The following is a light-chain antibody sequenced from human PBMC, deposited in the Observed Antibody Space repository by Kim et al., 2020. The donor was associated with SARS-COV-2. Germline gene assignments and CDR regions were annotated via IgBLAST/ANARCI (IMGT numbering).Light chain of an antibody. V-gene: IGLV3-19*01. CDR2: GKN. Sequence: SSELTQDPAVSVALGQTVRITCQGDSLRSYYASWYQQKPGRAPVLVISGKNNRPSGIPDQFSGSSSGNTASLTITGAQAEDEADYYCNSRDSSGNHLVFG. J-gene: IGLJ3*02. CDR1: SLRSYY. CDR3: NSRDSSGNHLV.